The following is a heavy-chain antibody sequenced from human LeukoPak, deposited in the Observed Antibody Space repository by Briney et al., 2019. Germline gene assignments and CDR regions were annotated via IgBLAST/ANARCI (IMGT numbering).Heavy chain of an antibody. CDR1: GDSISSYY. CDR2: FHTSGST. Sequence: SETLSLICTVSGDSISSYYWSWIRHSAGKEMEWIGRFHTSGSTNYNPSLKSRVTMSVDTSKNQFSLKLSSVTAADTAVYYCARDQYYYDSSGYYRIDYWGQGTLVTVSS. V-gene: IGHV4-4*07. D-gene: IGHD3-22*01. CDR3: ARDQYYYDSSGYYRIDY. J-gene: IGHJ4*02.